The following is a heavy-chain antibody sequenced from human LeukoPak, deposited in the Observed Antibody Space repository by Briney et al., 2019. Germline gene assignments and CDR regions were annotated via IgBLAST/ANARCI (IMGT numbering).Heavy chain of an antibody. CDR2: ISYDGSNK. J-gene: IGHJ3*02. Sequence: GRSLRLSCAASGFTFSSYAMHWVRQAPGKGLEWVAVISYDGSNKYYADSVKGRFTISRDNSKNTLYLQMNSLRAEDTAVYYCARVRGKGHMVPAHAFDIWGQGTMVTVSS. D-gene: IGHD3-10*01. CDR3: ARVRGKGHMVPAHAFDI. V-gene: IGHV3-30-3*01. CDR1: GFTFSSYA.